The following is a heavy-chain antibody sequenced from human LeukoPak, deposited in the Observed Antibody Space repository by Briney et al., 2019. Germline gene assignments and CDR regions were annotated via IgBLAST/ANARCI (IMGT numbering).Heavy chain of an antibody. CDR1: GYTFTGYY. Sequence: ASVRVSCKASGYTFTGYYMHWVRQAPGQGLEWMGWINPNSGGTNYAQKFQGRVTMTRDTSISTAYMELSRLRSDDTAVYYCAREIIAVAGGGSPDFDYWGQGTLVTVSS. CDR3: AREIIAVAGGGSPDFDY. V-gene: IGHV1-2*02. D-gene: IGHD6-19*01. J-gene: IGHJ4*02. CDR2: INPNSGGT.